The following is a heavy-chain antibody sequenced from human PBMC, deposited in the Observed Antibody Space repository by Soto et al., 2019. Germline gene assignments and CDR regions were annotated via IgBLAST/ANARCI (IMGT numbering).Heavy chain of an antibody. CDR2: MYNTGST. V-gene: IGHV4-59*12. D-gene: IGHD2-8*02. CDR3: ARDNITGLFDY. CDR1: GGSISRYY. Sequence: PSETLSLTCTVSGGSISRYYWSWIRQPPGKGLEWIGYMYNTGSTVYNPSFKSRVTISVDTSKNQFSLKLTSVTAADTAVYYCARDNITGLFDYWGQGTLVTVSS. J-gene: IGHJ4*02.